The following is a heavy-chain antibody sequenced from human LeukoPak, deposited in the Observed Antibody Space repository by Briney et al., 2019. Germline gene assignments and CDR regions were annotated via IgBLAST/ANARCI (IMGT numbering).Heavy chain of an antibody. CDR3: ARKTYCSGGRCYGENWFDP. D-gene: IGHD2-15*01. J-gene: IGHJ5*02. CDR1: GGSISGYH. V-gene: IGHV4-59*08. Sequence: SETLSLTCTVTGGSISGYHWNWIRLSPGKGLEWIANIFYTGNADYNPSLESRVTIPVDTSKNEISLILTSVTAADTAIYYCARKTYCSGGRCYGENWFDPWGQGTLVTVSS. CDR2: IFYTGNA.